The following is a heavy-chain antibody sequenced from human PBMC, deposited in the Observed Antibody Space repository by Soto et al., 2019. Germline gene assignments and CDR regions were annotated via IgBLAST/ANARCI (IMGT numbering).Heavy chain of an antibody. Sequence: GGSLRLSCAASGFTFSSYAMSWVRQAPGKGLEWVSAISGSGGSTYYADSVKGRFTISRDNSKNTLYLQMNSLRAEDTAVYYCAKGIAAAGFPYYYGMDVWGQGTTVTVSS. D-gene: IGHD6-13*01. CDR1: GFTFSSYA. V-gene: IGHV3-23*01. CDR3: AKGIAAAGFPYYYGMDV. CDR2: ISGSGGST. J-gene: IGHJ6*02.